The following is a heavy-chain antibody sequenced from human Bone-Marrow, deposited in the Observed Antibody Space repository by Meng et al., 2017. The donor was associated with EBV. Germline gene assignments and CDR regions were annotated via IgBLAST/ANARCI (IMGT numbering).Heavy chain of an antibody. D-gene: IGHD6-13*01. Sequence: RGHPGSELKNPGATVTVSSKASGYTFTSYDINWVRQATGQGLEWMGWMNPNSGNTGYAQKFQGRVTMTRNTSISTAYMELSSLRSEDTAVYYCARPGSSWYPYWYFDLWGRGTLVTVSS. CDR2: MNPNSGNT. J-gene: IGHJ2*01. CDR3: ARPGSSWYPYWYFDL. CDR1: GYTFTSYD. V-gene: IGHV1-8*01.